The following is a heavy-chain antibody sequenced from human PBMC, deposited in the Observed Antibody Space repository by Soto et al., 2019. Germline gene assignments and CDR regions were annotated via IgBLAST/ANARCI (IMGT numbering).Heavy chain of an antibody. CDR2: IYSSGST. D-gene: IGHD5-12*01. Sequence: QVQLQESGPGLVKPSQTLSLTCTVSGGSVSSGGYYWSWVRQHPGKGLEWIGYIYSSGSTSYNPSIKSRVTISVDTSKNQFSLKITSVTDADTAVYYCARDDEWLRFSSWGQGTLVTVSS. CDR3: ARDDEWLRFSS. CDR1: GGSVSSGGYY. J-gene: IGHJ5*02. V-gene: IGHV4-31*03.